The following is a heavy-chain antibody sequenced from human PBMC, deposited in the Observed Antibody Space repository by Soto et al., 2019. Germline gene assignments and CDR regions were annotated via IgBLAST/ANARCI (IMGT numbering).Heavy chain of an antibody. D-gene: IGHD1-1*01. Sequence: QVQLQESGPGLVKPSETLSITCTVSGGSISSYYWGWIRQPPGKGLEWIGYIFYSGSTSYNPSLESRVTISVDTSKNQFSLKVNSVTAADTAVYYCARHIPIGYNWNYLDYWGQGTLVTVSA. CDR1: GGSISSYY. V-gene: IGHV4-59*08. CDR3: ARHIPIGYNWNYLDY. CDR2: IFYSGST. J-gene: IGHJ4*02.